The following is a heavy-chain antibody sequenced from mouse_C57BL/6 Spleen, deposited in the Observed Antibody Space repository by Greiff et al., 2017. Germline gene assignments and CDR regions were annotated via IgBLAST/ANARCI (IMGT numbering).Heavy chain of an antibody. CDR2: LYPGDGDT. Sequence: VQLQQSGAELVKPGASVKISCKASGYAFSSYWMNWVKQRPGKGLEWIGQLYPGDGDTTYNGKFKGKAKLTADKSASTAYMQRGSLTTEDSAVYFCARSYYSNYEYFDVGGTGTTVTVSS. J-gene: IGHJ1*03. CDR1: GYAFSSYW. CDR3: ARSYYSNYEYFDV. V-gene: IGHV1-80*01. D-gene: IGHD2-5*01.